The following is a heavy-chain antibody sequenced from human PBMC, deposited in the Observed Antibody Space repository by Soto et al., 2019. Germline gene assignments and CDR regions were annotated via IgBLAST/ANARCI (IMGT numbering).Heavy chain of an antibody. V-gene: IGHV5-51*01. CDR1: GYSFTGYW. J-gene: IGHJ6*02. CDR2: IYPGDSDT. D-gene: IGHD3-22*01. Sequence: GESLKISCKGSGYSFTGYWIGWVRQMPGKGLEWMGIIYPGDSDTRYSPSFQGQVTISADKSISTAYLQWSSLKASDTAMYYCATTHPSYYYDSSGLNYYYYGMDVWGQGTTVTVSS. CDR3: ATTHPSYYYDSSGLNYYYYGMDV.